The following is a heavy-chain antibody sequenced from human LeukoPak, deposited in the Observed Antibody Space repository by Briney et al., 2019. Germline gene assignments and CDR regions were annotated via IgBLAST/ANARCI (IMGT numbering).Heavy chain of an antibody. V-gene: IGHV4-59*02. Sequence: SETLSLTCTVSGGSVSSYYWSWIRQPPGKGLEWIGYIYYSGSTNYNPSLKSRVTISVDTSKNQFSLKLSSVTAADTAVYYCARVVTAMEENWFDPWGQGTLVTVSS. CDR3: ARVVTAMEENWFDP. J-gene: IGHJ5*02. D-gene: IGHD2-21*02. CDR1: GGSVSSYY. CDR2: IYYSGST.